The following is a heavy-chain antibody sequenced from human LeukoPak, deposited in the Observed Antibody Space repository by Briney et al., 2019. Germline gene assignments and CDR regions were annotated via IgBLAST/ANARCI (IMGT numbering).Heavy chain of an antibody. CDR3: VKGLLQLHWYYFDY. CDR2: ISSSSSTI. Sequence: GGSLRLSCAASGFTFSSYSMNWVRQAPGKGLEWVSYISSSSSTIYYADSVKGRFTISRDNSKNTLYLRMNSLRADDTAVYYCVKGLLQLHWYYFDYWGQGTLVTVSS. D-gene: IGHD2-2*01. V-gene: IGHV3-48*01. CDR1: GFTFSSYS. J-gene: IGHJ4*02.